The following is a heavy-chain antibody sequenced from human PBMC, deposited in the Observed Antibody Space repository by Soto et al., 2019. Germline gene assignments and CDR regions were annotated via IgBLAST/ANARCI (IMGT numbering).Heavy chain of an antibody. Sequence: ASVKFSCQASGYTFTSYGISWVRRAPGQALEWMGWISAYNGNTNYAQKLQGRVTMTTDTSTSTAYMELRSLRSDDTAVYYCARPAYSSSWSYDYYGMDVWGQGTTVTVSS. D-gene: IGHD6-13*01. CDR1: GYTFTSYG. CDR3: ARPAYSSSWSYDYYGMDV. CDR2: ISAYNGNT. J-gene: IGHJ6*02. V-gene: IGHV1-18*01.